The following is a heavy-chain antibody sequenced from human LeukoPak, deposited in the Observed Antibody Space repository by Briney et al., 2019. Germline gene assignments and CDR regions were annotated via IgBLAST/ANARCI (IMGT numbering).Heavy chain of an antibody. CDR1: GFTFSSYG. V-gene: IGHV3-30*18. Sequence: GGSLRLSCAASGFTFSSYGMHWVRQAPGKGLGWVAVISYDGSNKYYADSVKGRFTISRDNSKNTLYLQMNSLRAEDTAVYYCAKSSYYDSSGYYREYYFDYWGQGTLVTVSS. J-gene: IGHJ4*02. D-gene: IGHD3-22*01. CDR3: AKSSYYDSSGYYREYYFDY. CDR2: ISYDGSNK.